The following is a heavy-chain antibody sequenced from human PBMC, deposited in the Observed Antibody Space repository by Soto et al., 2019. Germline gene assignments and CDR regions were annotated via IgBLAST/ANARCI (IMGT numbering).Heavy chain of an antibody. Sequence: SVKVSCKASGYTFTSYGISWVRQAPGQGLEWMGWISAYNGNTNYAQKLQGRVTMTTDTSTSTAYMELRSLRSDDTAVYYCARGVTSAGTPTYYYYMDVWGKGTTVTVSS. CDR1: GYTFTSYG. CDR3: ARGVTSAGTPTYYYYMDV. J-gene: IGHJ6*03. CDR2: ISAYNGNT. D-gene: IGHD1-7*01. V-gene: IGHV1-18*01.